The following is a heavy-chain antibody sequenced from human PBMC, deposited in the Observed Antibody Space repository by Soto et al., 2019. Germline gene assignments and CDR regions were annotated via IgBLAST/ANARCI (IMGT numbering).Heavy chain of an antibody. Sequence: PLETLSLTCTVPGGSLRSYYCSWFRQPPGKGLECIGYIYYSGSTNYNPTLKSRVTISVDASKNQFSLKLSSVTAADTAVYYCARRYGTTFDYYGQDALVTVSS. J-gene: IGHJ4*02. CDR1: GGSLRSYY. V-gene: IGHV4-59*01. CDR2: IYYSGST. D-gene: IGHD1-7*01. CDR3: ARRYGTTFDY.